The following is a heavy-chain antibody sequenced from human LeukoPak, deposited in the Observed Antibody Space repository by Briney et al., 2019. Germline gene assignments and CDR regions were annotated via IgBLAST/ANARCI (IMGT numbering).Heavy chain of an antibody. D-gene: IGHD1-7*01. CDR3: AVTELELRSFDY. V-gene: IGHV3-20*04. CDR1: GFTFDDYG. CDR2: INWNGGST. Sequence: GGSLRLSCAASGFTFDDYGMSWVRQAPGKGLEWVSGINWNGGSTGSADSVKGRFTISRDNAKNSLYLKMNSLRAEDTALYYCAVTELELRSFDYWGQGTLVTVSS. J-gene: IGHJ4*02.